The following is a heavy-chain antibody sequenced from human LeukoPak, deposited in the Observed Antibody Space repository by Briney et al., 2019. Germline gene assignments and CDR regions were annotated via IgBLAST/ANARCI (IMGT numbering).Heavy chain of an antibody. D-gene: IGHD3-22*01. CDR3: ARDDTHYGSSGSFYDAFDI. V-gene: IGHV3-21*01. CDR2: ISSSSSYI. J-gene: IGHJ3*02. CDR1: GFTFSRHS. Sequence: GGSLRLSCAASGFTFSRHSINWVRQAPGKGLEWVSSISSSSSYIYYADSVKGRFTISRDNAKNSLYLQMNSLRAEDTAVYYCARDDTHYGSSGSFYDAFDIWGQGTMVTVSS.